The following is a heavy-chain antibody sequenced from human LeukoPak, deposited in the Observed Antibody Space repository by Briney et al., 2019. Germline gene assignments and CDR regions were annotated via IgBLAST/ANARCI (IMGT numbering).Heavy chain of an antibody. Sequence: GGSLRLSCAASGFTFSSYWMSWVRQAPGKGLEWVANIKQDGSEKYYVDSVKGRFTISRDNAKNSLYLQMNSLRAEDTAVYYCARVGIAVAGKGPKSYYYYYMDVWGKGTTVTVSS. D-gene: IGHD6-19*01. CDR3: ARVGIAVAGKGPKSYYYYYMDV. CDR2: IKQDGSEK. J-gene: IGHJ6*03. CDR1: GFTFSSYW. V-gene: IGHV3-7*01.